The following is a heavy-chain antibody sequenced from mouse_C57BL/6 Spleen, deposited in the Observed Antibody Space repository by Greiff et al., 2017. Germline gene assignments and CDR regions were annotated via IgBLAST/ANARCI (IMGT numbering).Heavy chain of an antibody. D-gene: IGHD1-1*01. CDR1: GYSITSGYY. CDR2: ISYDGSN. Sequence: EVQLVESGPGLVKPSQSLSLTCSVTGYSITSGYYWNWIRQFPGNKLEWMGYISYDGSNNYNPSLKNRISITRDTSKNQFFLKLNSVTTEDTATYYCARVYGSSYREDYFDYWGQGTTLTVSS. J-gene: IGHJ2*01. V-gene: IGHV3-6*01. CDR3: ARVYGSSYREDYFDY.